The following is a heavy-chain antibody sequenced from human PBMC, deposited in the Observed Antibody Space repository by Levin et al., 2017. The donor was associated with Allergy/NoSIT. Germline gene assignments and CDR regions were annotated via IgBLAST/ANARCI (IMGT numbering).Heavy chain of an antibody. D-gene: IGHD6-19*01. Sequence: GESLKISCKASGYTFTSYNINWVRQATGQGLEWMGWMNPDSGNTGYAQKFQGRITMTRSTSINTAYMELSSLRSEDTAVYYCARAVAVSSVDYWGQGTLVTVSS. CDR3: ARAVAVSSVDY. CDR2: MNPDSGNT. CDR1: GYTFTSYN. V-gene: IGHV1-8*01. J-gene: IGHJ4*02.